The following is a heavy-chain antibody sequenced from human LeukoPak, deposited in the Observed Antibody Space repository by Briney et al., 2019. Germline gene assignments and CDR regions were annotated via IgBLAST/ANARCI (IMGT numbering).Heavy chain of an antibody. D-gene: IGHD3-22*01. Sequence: SVKVSCKASGGTFSSYAISWVRQAPGQGLEWIGGIIPIFGTANYAQKFQGRVTITTDESTSTAYMELSSLRSDDTAVYYCARDTYYYDSSGYYGGYWGQGTLVTVSS. CDR1: GGTFSSYA. V-gene: IGHV1-69*05. CDR2: IIPIFGTA. CDR3: ARDTYYYDSSGYYGGY. J-gene: IGHJ4*02.